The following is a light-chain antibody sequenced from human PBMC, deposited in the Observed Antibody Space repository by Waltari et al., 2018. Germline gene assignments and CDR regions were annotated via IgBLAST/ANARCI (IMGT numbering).Light chain of an antibody. CDR3: QQRSHWPPLT. Sequence: EIVLTQSPATLSLSPGESATLSCRASQSVSSYLAWYQQKPGQPARLLINDASNRATGVPARFSGRGSGTDFTLTISSLEPEDFAVYYCQQRSHWPPLTFGGGTMVEL. V-gene: IGKV3-11*01. CDR2: DAS. J-gene: IGKJ4*01. CDR1: QSVSSY.